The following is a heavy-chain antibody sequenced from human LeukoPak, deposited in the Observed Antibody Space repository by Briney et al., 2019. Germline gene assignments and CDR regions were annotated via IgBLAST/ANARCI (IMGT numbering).Heavy chain of an antibody. Sequence: GGSLRLSCAASGFTLSSYAMSWVRQAPGKGLERVSAISGSGGSTYYADSVKGRFTISRDNSKNTLYLQMNSLRAEDTAVYYCARDKRTDSSGYYSDAFDIWGQGTMVTVSS. CDR1: GFTLSSYA. V-gene: IGHV3-23*01. J-gene: IGHJ3*02. CDR2: ISGSGGST. D-gene: IGHD3-22*01. CDR3: ARDKRTDSSGYYSDAFDI.